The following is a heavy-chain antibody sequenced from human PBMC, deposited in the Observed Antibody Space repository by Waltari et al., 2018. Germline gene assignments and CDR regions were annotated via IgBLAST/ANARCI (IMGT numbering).Heavy chain of an antibody. CDR3: STGAVH. V-gene: IGHV3-7*01. Sequence: EVQLVTSGGGPVQPGESLRLSCAVSGVNINAYWMSWLRQAPGKGLEWVANIKPDGSETYYVDSVKRRSSISRDNGKNALYLQMNNLSVDESAVYYCSTGAVHWGQGTLVTVSS. CDR2: IKPDGSET. J-gene: IGHJ4*02. CDR1: GVNINAYW.